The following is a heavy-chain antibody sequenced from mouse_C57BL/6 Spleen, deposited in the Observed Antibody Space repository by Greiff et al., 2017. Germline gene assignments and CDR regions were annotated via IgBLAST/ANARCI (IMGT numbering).Heavy chain of an antibody. J-gene: IGHJ4*01. CDR1: GYTFTSYG. CDR2: IYPRSGNT. Sequence: LVESGAELARPGASVKLSCKASGYTFTSYGISWVKQRTGQGLEWIGEIYPRSGNTYYNEKFKGKATLTADKSSSTAYMELRSLTSEDSAVYFCAQRGNYYAMDYWGQGTSVTVSS. CDR3: AQRGNYYAMDY. V-gene: IGHV1-81*01.